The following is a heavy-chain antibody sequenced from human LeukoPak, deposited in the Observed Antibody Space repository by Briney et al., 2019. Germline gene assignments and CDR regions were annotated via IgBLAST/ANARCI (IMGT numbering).Heavy chain of an antibody. Sequence: SDTLSLTCTLSGYSITSTNWWGWIRQPPGKGLECIGYIYYSGTTHYNPSLKSRVTMSVDASKNQFSLKLSSVTAVDTAIYYCAKSVDGGNSPFDYWGQGTLVTVSS. CDR1: GYSITSTNW. CDR2: IYYSGTT. D-gene: IGHD4-23*01. CDR3: AKSVDGGNSPFDY. V-gene: IGHV4-28*01. J-gene: IGHJ4*02.